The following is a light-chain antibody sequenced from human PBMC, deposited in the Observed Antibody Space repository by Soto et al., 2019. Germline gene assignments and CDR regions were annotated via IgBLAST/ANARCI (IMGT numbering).Light chain of an antibody. CDR1: QSVSSN. J-gene: IGKJ1*01. V-gene: IGKV3-15*01. Sequence: EIVMTQSPATLSVSPGERATLSCRASQSVSSNLAWYQQKPGQAPRLLIYDASTRATGIPARFSGSGSGTAFPLTISSLQSEDFAVYYCQQYNNWPETFGQGTKVEIK. CDR3: QQYNNWPET. CDR2: DAS.